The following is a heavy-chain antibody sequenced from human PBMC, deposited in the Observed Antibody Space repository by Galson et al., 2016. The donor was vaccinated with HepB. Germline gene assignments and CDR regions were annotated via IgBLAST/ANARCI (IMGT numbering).Heavy chain of an antibody. CDR3: ARDGQQLAPYGLDV. J-gene: IGHJ6*04. CDR2: IWYDGSKK. D-gene: IGHD6-6*01. Sequence: SLRLSCAASGFTFSSHGMHWVRQAPGKGLEWVAFIWYDGSKKDYIDSVEGRFTISRVNSKNTVYLQMNSLRAEDTALYYCARDGQQLAPYGLDVWGEGTTVTVSS. CDR1: GFTFSSHG. V-gene: IGHV3-33*01.